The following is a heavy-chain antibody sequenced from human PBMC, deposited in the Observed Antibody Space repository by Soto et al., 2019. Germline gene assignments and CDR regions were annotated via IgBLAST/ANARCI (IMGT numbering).Heavy chain of an antibody. CDR2: FDPEDGET. Sequence: ASVKVSCKVSGYTLTELSMHWVRQAPGKGLEWMGGFDPEDGETIYAQKFQGRVTMTEDTSTDTAYMELSSLRSEDTAVYYCATEVKQWLDAPDYYYYYGMDVWGQGTTVTVSS. D-gene: IGHD6-19*01. CDR3: ATEVKQWLDAPDYYYYYGMDV. V-gene: IGHV1-24*01. J-gene: IGHJ6*02. CDR1: GYTLTELS.